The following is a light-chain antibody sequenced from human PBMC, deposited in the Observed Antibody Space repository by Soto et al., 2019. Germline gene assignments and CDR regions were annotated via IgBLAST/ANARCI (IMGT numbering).Light chain of an antibody. J-gene: IGKJ4*01. V-gene: IGKV2D-29*01. CDR2: GVS. CDR1: QSLLHSSGKTS. CDR3: MQSIQLPLT. Sequence: IVMTQTPLSLSVTPGQPASISCKSSQSLLHSSGKTSLYWYLQKPGQPPQLLISGVSNRISGVPGRFRGSGSWTDFTLIISGVEAEDGGLYYCMQSIQLPLTFGGGTKVEIK.